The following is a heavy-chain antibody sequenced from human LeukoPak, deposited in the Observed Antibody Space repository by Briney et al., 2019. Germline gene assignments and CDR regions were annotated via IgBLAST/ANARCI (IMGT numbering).Heavy chain of an antibody. CDR3: AKTAVVITFRFDD. CDR2: ISGSGGIT. V-gene: IGHV3-23*01. Sequence: PGGSLRLSCAASGFTFSNFAMNWVRQAPGKGLEWVSTISGSGGITYYADSVKGRFTISRDNSKNTLYLQMNSLRAEDTAVFYCAKTAVVITFRFDDWGQGALVTVSS. J-gene: IGHJ4*02. CDR1: GFTFSNFA. D-gene: IGHD4/OR15-4a*01.